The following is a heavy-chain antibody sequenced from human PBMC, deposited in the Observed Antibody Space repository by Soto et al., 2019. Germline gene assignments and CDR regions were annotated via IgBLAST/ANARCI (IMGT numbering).Heavy chain of an antibody. CDR2: ISGSDGKK. V-gene: IGHV3-23*01. D-gene: IGHD3-10*01. CDR1: GFCFVSYA. CDR3: ARWSSLDY. Sequence: PGGSWTLSWAPSGFCFVSYALRWVGQAPGKGLEWVSTISGSDGKKLHAASVKGRFQLSRDTSQSTLYMQMNSLRADDTAMYYRARWSSLDYWGQGIRLTV. J-gene: IGHJ4*02.